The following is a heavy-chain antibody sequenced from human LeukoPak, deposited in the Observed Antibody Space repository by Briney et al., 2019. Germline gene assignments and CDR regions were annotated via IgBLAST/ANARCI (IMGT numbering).Heavy chain of an antibody. CDR1: GYTFTSYY. CDR2: INPSSGGT. Sequence: ASVKVSCKASGYTFTSYYMHWVRQAPGQGLEWMGWINPSSGGTNYAQKFQGRVTMTRDTSLRTAYLELSRLRSDDTAVYYCAREIMTMVSWGQGTLVTVSS. D-gene: IGHD4/OR15-4a*01. V-gene: IGHV1-2*02. J-gene: IGHJ4*02. CDR3: AREIMTMVS.